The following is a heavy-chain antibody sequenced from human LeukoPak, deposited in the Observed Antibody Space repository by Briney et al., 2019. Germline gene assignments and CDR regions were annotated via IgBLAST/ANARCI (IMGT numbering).Heavy chain of an antibody. CDR2: FSYSGST. Sequence: PSETLSLTCTLSGGSITSDYWSWIRQSPGKGLEWIGYFSYSGSTHYSPSLTSRVAISVDTSRNQLSLKLRSVTAADTAVYYCASRKGVYGDYNFDYWGQGTLVTVSS. D-gene: IGHD4-17*01. CDR1: GGSITSDY. V-gene: IGHV4-59*12. CDR3: ASRKGVYGDYNFDY. J-gene: IGHJ4*02.